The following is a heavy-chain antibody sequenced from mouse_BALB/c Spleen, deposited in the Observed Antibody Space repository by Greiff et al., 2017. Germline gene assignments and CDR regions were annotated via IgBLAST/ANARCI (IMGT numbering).Heavy chain of an antibody. CDR2: ISSGGSYT. CDR3: ARITTVRDFDY. Sequence: EVQLVESGGGLVKPGGSLKLSCAASGFTFSSYAMSWVRQSPEKRLEWVAEISSGGSYTYYPDTVTGRFTISRDNAKNTLYLEMSSLRSEDTAMYYCARITTVRDFDYWGQGTTLTVSS. J-gene: IGHJ2*01. D-gene: IGHD1-1*01. V-gene: IGHV5-9-4*01. CDR1: GFTFSSYA.